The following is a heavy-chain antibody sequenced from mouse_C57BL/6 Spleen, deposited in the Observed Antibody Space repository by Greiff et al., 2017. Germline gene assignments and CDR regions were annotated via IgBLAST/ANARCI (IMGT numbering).Heavy chain of an antibody. CDR3: ARWGTTVVARSFYAMDY. J-gene: IGHJ4*01. Sequence: EVQLQQSGPELVKPGASVKMSCKASGYTFTDYNMHWVKQSHGKSLEWIGYINPNNGGTSYNQKFKGKATLTVNKSSSTAYMELRSLTSEDSAVYYCARWGTTVVARSFYAMDYWGQGTSVTVSS. CDR1: GYTFTDYN. D-gene: IGHD1-1*01. CDR2: INPNNGGT. V-gene: IGHV1-22*01.